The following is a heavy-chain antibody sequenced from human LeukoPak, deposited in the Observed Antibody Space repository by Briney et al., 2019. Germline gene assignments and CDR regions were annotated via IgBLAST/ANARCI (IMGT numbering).Heavy chain of an antibody. CDR1: GFNFCSYS. Sequence: GGSLRLFCAPSGFNFCSYSMIRVRQAPGKGREWVSSIRSSCSYIYYAESVKGRFTISRDNAKNSLYLQMNSLRAEDTAVYYCAELGIAMIGGVWGKGTTVTISS. CDR3: AELGIAMIGGV. V-gene: IGHV3-21*01. D-gene: IGHD3-10*02. CDR2: IRSSCSYI. J-gene: IGHJ6*01.